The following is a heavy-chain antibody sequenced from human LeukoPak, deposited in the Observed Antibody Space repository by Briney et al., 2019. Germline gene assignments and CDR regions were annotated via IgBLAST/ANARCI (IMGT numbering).Heavy chain of an antibody. V-gene: IGHV3-9*01. D-gene: IGHD2-8*01. CDR1: GFTFDDYA. CDR2: ISWNSGSI. CDR3: AKDKEYCTNGVCTWGPFDY. J-gene: IGHJ4*02. Sequence: GGSLRLSCAASGFTFDDYAMPWVRQAPGKGLEWVSGISWNSGSIGYADSVKGRFTISRDNAKNSLYLQMNSLRAEDTALYYCAKDKEYCTNGVCTWGPFDYWGQGTLVTVSS.